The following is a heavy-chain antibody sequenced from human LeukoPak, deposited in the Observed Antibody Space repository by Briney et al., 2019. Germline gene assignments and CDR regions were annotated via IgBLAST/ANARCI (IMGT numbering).Heavy chain of an antibody. CDR1: RFTFSSYS. Sequence: GGSLRLSCAASRFTFSSYSMNWVRQAPGEGLEWVSSISYSSGYIYYADSVKGRFTISRDNAKNSLYLQMNSLRAEDTAVFYCARTRVGVVIDYFDYWGQGTLVTVSS. V-gene: IGHV3-21*01. CDR2: ISYSSGYI. J-gene: IGHJ4*02. CDR3: ARTRVGVVIDYFDY. D-gene: IGHD3-3*01.